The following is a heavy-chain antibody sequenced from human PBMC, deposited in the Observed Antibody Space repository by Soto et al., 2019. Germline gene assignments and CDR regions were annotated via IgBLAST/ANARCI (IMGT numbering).Heavy chain of an antibody. CDR3: AKDSGTDILTGYSINWFDP. D-gene: IGHD3-9*01. V-gene: IGHV3-23*01. CDR2: ISGSGTNT. J-gene: IGHJ5*02. Sequence: PGGSLRLSCVVSGFSFSTYAMSWVRQAPGKGLEWVSAISGSGTNTYYADSVKGRFTISKDNSKNTLFLQMSSLRAEDTAIYYCAKDSGTDILTGYSINWFDPWGQGTLVTVSS. CDR1: GFSFSTYA.